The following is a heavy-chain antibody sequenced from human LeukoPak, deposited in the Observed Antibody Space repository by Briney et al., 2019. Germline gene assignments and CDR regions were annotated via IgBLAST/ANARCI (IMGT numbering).Heavy chain of an antibody. D-gene: IGHD2-21*01. CDR3: AREDCGGGCYSMLSENDAFDI. V-gene: IGHV4-30-4*08. Sequence: PSQTLSLTCTVSGGSISSGDYYWSWIRQPPGKGLEWIGYIYYSGSTYYNPSLKSRVTISVDTSKNQFSLKLSSVTAADTAVYYCAREDCGGGCYSMLSENDAFDIWGQGTMVTVSS. CDR1: GGSISSGDYY. CDR2: IYYSGST. J-gene: IGHJ3*02.